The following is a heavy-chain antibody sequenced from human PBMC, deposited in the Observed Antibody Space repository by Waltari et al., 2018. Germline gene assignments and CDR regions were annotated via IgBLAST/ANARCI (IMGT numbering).Heavy chain of an antibody. V-gene: IGHV3-30*01. J-gene: IGHJ6*02. CDR2: ISYDGSNK. Sequence: QVQLVESGGGVVQPGRSLRLSCAASGFTFSSYAMHWVRQAPGKGLEWVAVISYDGSNKYYADSVKGRFTISRDNSKNTLYLQMNSLRAEDTAVYYCARDLEPAATPIYYYYGMDVWGQGTTVTVSS. CDR1: GFTFSSYA. D-gene: IGHD2-2*01. CDR3: ARDLEPAATPIYYYYGMDV.